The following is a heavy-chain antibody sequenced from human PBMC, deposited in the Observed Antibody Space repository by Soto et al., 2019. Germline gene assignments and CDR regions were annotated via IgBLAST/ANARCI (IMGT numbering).Heavy chain of an antibody. CDR2: IIPILGIA. D-gene: IGHD6-13*01. CDR3: ARGGSIAAAGISYYGFDI. Sequence: GASVKVSCKASGGTFSSYTISWVRQAPGQGLEWMGRIIPILGIANYAQKFQGRVTITADKSTSTAYTELSSLRSEDTAVYYCARGGSIAAAGISYYGFDIWGQGTMVTVSS. CDR1: GGTFSSYT. J-gene: IGHJ3*02. V-gene: IGHV1-69*02.